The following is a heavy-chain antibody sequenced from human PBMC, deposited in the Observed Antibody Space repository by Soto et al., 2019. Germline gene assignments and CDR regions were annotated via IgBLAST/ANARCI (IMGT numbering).Heavy chain of an antibody. J-gene: IGHJ2*01. V-gene: IGHV3-23*01. CDR3: AKVAGGLGYFAR. D-gene: IGHD3-16*01. CDR1: GFIFSDYG. CDR2: ISASGGNI. Sequence: EVQLLESGGGLARPGGSLRLSCVASGFIFSDYGMTWVRQAPGKGLEWVATISASGGNIEYTDSLKGRFTSSRDNSKNPVYLQLTGLTAGDTAIYYCAKVAGGLGYFARWGRGTLVTVSS.